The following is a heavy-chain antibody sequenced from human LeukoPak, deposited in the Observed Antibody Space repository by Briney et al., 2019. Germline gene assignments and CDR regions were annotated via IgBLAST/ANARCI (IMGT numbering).Heavy chain of an antibody. J-gene: IGHJ4*02. D-gene: IGHD3-22*01. Sequence: GGSLRLSCAASGFTFDDYAMHWVRQASGKGLEWVSGISWNSGSIDYADSVKGRFTISRDNAKNSLYLQMNSLRAEDTALYYCAATKETNYYDSSGYYSPFDYWGQGTLVTVSS. CDR2: ISWNSGSI. CDR1: GFTFDDYA. V-gene: IGHV3-9*01. CDR3: AATKETNYYDSSGYYSPFDY.